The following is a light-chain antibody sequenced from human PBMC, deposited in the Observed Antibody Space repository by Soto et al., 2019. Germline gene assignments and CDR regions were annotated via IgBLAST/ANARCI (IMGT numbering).Light chain of an antibody. V-gene: IGKV3-20*01. CDR1: QSVSSSY. J-gene: IGKJ1*01. CDR3: QRYGSSPRT. Sequence: EIVLTQSPGTLSLSPGERATLSCRASQSVSSSYLAWYQQKPGQAPRLLIYGASSRATGIPDRFSGSGSGTDFTLTISRLEPQDFAVYYCQRYGSSPRTFGQGTTV. CDR2: GAS.